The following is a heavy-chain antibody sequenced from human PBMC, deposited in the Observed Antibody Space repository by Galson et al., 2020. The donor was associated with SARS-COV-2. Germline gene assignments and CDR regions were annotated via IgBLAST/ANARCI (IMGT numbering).Heavy chain of an antibody. Sequence: GESLKISCAASGFTFSSYAMSWVRQAPGKGLEWVSAISGSGGRTYYADSVKGRFTISRDNSKKTLYLQMNSLRSEDTAVYYCANDLNGQRTYYYDSRGYWEALDIWGQGTMVTVSS. CDR1: GFTFSSYA. CDR3: ANDLNGQRTYYYDSRGYWEALDI. V-gene: IGHV3-23*01. D-gene: IGHD3-22*01. CDR2: ISGSGGRT. J-gene: IGHJ3*02.